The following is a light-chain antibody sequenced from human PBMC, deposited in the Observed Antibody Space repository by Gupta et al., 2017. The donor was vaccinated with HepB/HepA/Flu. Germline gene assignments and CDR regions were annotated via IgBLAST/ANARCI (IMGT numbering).Light chain of an antibody. CDR2: GKN. CDR3: NSRDSSGNPVV. J-gene: IGLJ2*01. Sequence: SSQLPPDRAVSVALVPTVRITCQGDSLRSYYASWYQQKPGQAPVLVIYGKNNRPSGIPDRFSGSSSGNTASLTITGAQAEDEADYYCNSRDSSGNPVVFGGGTKLTVL. V-gene: IGLV3-19*01. CDR1: SLRSYY.